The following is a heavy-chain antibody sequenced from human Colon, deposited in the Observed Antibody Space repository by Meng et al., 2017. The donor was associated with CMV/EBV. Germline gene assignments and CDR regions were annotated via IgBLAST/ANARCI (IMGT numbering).Heavy chain of an antibody. D-gene: IGHD3-3*01. V-gene: IGHV3-21*01. Sequence: EVQMVESGGXQVKPGGSLRRPCAASGFNFSIHSMNWVRQAPGKGLEWVSSITRSSSQIHYAESVKGRFTISRDNAKNSLYLQMDSLRAEDTAVYYCARGRYDFWSGGDNWGQGTLVTVSS. CDR1: GFNFSIHS. J-gene: IGHJ4*02. CDR3: ARGRYDFWSGGDN. CDR2: ITRSSSQI.